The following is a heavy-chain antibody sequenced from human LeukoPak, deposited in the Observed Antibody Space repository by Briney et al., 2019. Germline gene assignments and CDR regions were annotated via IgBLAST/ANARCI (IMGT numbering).Heavy chain of an antibody. J-gene: IGHJ4*02. D-gene: IGHD3/OR15-3a*01. CDR2: VIPIFGTA. Sequence: ASVKVSCKASGGTFSSYAISWVRQAPGQGLEWMGGVIPIFGTANYAQKFQGRVTITADESTSTAYMELSSLRSEDTAVYFCARVNDQIYDFWSGILADWGQGTLVTVSS. CDR1: GGTFSSYA. V-gene: IGHV1-69*13. CDR3: ARVNDQIYDFWSGILAD.